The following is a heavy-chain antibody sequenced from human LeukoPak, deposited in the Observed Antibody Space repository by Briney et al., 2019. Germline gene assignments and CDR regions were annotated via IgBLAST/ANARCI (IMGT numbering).Heavy chain of an antibody. CDR1: GYTFTRYA. CDR2: INMYTANP. D-gene: IGHD7-27*01. J-gene: IGHJ4*02. Sequence: ASVKVSCKASGYTFTRYAINWLRQAPGQGLEWMGWINMYTANPAYAQGFTERFVFSLDTSVTTAYLQISNLKTEDTAVYYCARANWGSGIDYWGQGTLVTVSS. V-gene: IGHV7-4-1*02. CDR3: ARANWGSGIDY.